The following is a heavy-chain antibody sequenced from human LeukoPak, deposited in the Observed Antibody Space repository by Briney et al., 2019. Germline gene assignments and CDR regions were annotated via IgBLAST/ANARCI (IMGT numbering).Heavy chain of an antibody. CDR2: ISYDGSNK. CDR3: ARESRGMDV. CDR1: GFTFSSYA. Sequence: PGGSLRLSCAASGFTFSSYAMHWVRQAPGKGLEWVAVISYDGSNKYYADSVKGRFTISRGNSKNTLYLQMNSLRAEDTAVYYCARESRGMDVWGQGTTVTVSS. V-gene: IGHV3-30-3*01. J-gene: IGHJ6*02.